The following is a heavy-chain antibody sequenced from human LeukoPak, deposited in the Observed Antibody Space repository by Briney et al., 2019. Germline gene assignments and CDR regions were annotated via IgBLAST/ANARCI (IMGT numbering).Heavy chain of an antibody. J-gene: IGHJ3*02. Sequence: PGGSLRLSCAASGFTFSGSAMHWVRQASGKGLEWVGRIRSKANSYATAYAASVKGRFIISRDDSKNTAYLQMDSLKTEDTAVYYCTSYYDSSGYSYDAFDIWGQGTMVTVSS. CDR2: IRSKANSYAT. V-gene: IGHV3-73*01. CDR3: TSYYDSSGYSYDAFDI. D-gene: IGHD3-22*01. CDR1: GFTFSGSA.